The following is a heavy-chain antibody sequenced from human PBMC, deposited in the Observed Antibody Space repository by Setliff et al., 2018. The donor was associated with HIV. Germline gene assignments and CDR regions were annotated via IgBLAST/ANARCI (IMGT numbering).Heavy chain of an antibody. D-gene: IGHD3-9*01. CDR1: GYSFTSHW. CDR2: IYPGDSDV. V-gene: IGHV5-51*01. Sequence: GESLKISCQGSGYSFTSHWIVWVRQKPGKGLEWMGIIYPGDSDVRFSPSFRGQVTISTNTSISTVSLQWNTLKASDTAMYFCARGIGFTRRYDAFDIWGQGTMVTDSS. CDR3: ARGIGFTRRYDAFDI. J-gene: IGHJ3*02.